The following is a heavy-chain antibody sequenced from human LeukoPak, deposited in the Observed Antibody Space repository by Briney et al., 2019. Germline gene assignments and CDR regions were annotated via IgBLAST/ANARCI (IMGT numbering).Heavy chain of an antibody. CDR3: ARDRGRHSGYTY. Sequence: SETLSLTCTVSGGSISSYYWSWIRQPPGKGLEWIGYIYYSGSTNYNPSLKSRVTISVDTSKNQFSLKPSSVTAADTAVYYCARDRGRHSGYTYWGQGTLVTVSS. J-gene: IGHJ4*02. CDR2: IYYSGST. D-gene: IGHD5-12*01. V-gene: IGHV4-59*01. CDR1: GGSISSYY.